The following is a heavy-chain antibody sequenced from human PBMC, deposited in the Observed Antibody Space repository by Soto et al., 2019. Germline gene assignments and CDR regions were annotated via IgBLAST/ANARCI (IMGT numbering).Heavy chain of an antibody. J-gene: IGHJ6*02. D-gene: IGHD3-9*01. V-gene: IGHV4-61*01. CDR2: IYYSGST. Sequence: SETLSLTCTVSGGSVSSGSYYWSWIRQPPGKGLEWIGYIYYSGSTNYNPSLKSRVTISVDTSKNQFSLKLGSVTAADTAVYYCARAPHYDILTGYYIPLYGMDVWGQGTTVTVSS. CDR1: GGSVSSGSYY. CDR3: ARAPHYDILTGYYIPLYGMDV.